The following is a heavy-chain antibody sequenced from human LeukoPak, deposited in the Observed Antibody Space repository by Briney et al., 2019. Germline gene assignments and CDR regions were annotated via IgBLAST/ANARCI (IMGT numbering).Heavy chain of an antibody. CDR3: AKGAARLSLFTSFDY. Sequence: GGSLRLSCAASGFTFDDYAMHWVRQAPGKGLEWVSGISWNGGSIGYADSAKGRFTISRDNAKNSLYLQMNSLRPEDMALYYCAKGAARLSLFTSFDYWGQGTLVTVSS. V-gene: IGHV3-9*03. J-gene: IGHJ4*02. D-gene: IGHD3-16*01. CDR1: GFTFDDYA. CDR2: ISWNGGSI.